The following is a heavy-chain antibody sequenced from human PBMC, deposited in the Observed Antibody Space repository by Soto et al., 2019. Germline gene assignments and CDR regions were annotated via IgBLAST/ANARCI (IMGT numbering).Heavy chain of an antibody. V-gene: IGHV3-30-3*01. CDR3: AREEDDFWSGGNRGWFEP. Sequence: PVGSLRLSCASSGFTFSSYAMHWVRQAPGKGLEWVAVISYDGSNKYYADSVKGRFTISRDNSKNTLYLQMNSLRAEDTAVYYCAREEDDFWSGGNRGWFEPWGQGTLVTVSS. CDR1: GFTFSSYA. J-gene: IGHJ5*02. CDR2: ISYDGSNK. D-gene: IGHD3-3*01.